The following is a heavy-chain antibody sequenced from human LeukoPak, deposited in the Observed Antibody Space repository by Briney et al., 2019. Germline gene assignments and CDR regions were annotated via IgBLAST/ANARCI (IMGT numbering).Heavy chain of an antibody. J-gene: IGHJ3*02. CDR3: ARDQQAIPYAFDI. D-gene: IGHD2-2*01. CDR1: GFSFSSYS. Sequence: GGSLRLSCAASGFSFSSYSMNWVRQAPGKGLEWVSYISSSSSNINYADFVKGRFTTSRDNAKNSLYLQMNSLRAEDTAVYYCARDQQAIPYAFDIWGQGTMVTVSS. V-gene: IGHV3-48*01. CDR2: ISSSSSNI.